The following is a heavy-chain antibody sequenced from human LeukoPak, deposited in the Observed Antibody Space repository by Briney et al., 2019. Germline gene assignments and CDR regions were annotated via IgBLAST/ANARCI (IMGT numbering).Heavy chain of an antibody. V-gene: IGHV3-33*01. CDR3: ASPAPAAVI. CDR2: IWYDGSNK. Sequence: GGSLRLSCAASGFTFSSYGMHWVRQAPGKGLEWVAVIWYDGSNKYYADSVKGRFTISRDNSKNTLYLQMNSLRAEDTAVYYCASPAPAAVIWGQGTLVTVSS. CDR1: GFTFSSYG. D-gene: IGHD6-13*01. J-gene: IGHJ4*02.